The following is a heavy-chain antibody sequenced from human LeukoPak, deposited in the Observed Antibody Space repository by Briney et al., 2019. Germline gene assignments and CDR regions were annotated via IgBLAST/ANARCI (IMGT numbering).Heavy chain of an antibody. CDR2: INPSGGST. Sequence: ASVKVSCKASGYTFTSYYMHWVRQAPGQGLEWMGIINPSGGSTSYAQKFQGRVTMTRDMSASTVYMELSSLRSEDTAVYYCASSIAARPLDYWGQGTLVTVSS. J-gene: IGHJ4*02. D-gene: IGHD6-6*01. CDR1: GYTFTSYY. CDR3: ASSIAARPLDY. V-gene: IGHV1-46*01.